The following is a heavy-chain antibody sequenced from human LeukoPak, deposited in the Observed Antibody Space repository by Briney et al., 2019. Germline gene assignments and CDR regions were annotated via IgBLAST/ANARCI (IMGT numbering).Heavy chain of an antibody. V-gene: IGHV4-59*01. CDR2: IYYSGST. CDR1: GGSISSYY. D-gene: IGHD6-13*01. Sequence: SETLSLTCTVSGGSISSYYWSWIRQPPGKGLEWVGYIYYSGSTNYNPSLKSRVTISVDTSKNQFSLKLSSVTAADTAVYYGARDEPIAAAGTHYYYGMDVWGQGTTVTVSS. CDR3: ARDEPIAAAGTHYYYGMDV. J-gene: IGHJ6*02.